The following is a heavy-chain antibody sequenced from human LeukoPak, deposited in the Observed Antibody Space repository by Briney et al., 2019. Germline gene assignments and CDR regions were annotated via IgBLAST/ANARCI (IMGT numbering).Heavy chain of an antibody. Sequence: GGSLRLSCAASGFTFSSYSMNWVRQAPGKGLEWVSYISSSSSTIYYADSVKGRSTISRHNAKNSLYLQMNSLRDEDTAVYYCARASPKYYDFWSGYSNYWYFDLWGRGTLVTVSS. CDR1: GFTFSSYS. J-gene: IGHJ2*01. V-gene: IGHV3-48*02. CDR3: ARASPKYYDFWSGYSNYWYFDL. D-gene: IGHD3-3*01. CDR2: ISSSSSTI.